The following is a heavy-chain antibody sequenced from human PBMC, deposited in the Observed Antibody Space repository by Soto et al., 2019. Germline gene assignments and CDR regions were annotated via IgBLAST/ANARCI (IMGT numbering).Heavy chain of an antibody. J-gene: IGHJ5*02. CDR3: ARVQGIAVVRDWFDP. CDR2: VIPIFGTA. CDR1: GGTFSSYA. Sequence: SVTVSCKASGGTFSSYAISWVRQAPGQGLEWMGGVIPIFGTANYAQKFQGRVTITADESTSTAYMELSSLRSEDTAVYYCARVQGIAVVRDWFDPWGQGTRVTVSS. V-gene: IGHV1-69*13. D-gene: IGHD6-19*01.